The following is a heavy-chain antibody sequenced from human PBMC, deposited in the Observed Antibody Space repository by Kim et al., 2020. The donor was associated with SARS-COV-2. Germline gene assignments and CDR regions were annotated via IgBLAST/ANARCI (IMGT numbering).Heavy chain of an antibody. V-gene: IGHV3-15*01. CDR1: GFTFSNSW. J-gene: IGHJ6*02. D-gene: IGHD2-2*01. Sequence: GGSLRLSCAASGFTFSNSWMSWVRQAPGKGLEWVGRIKSKTDGVSTDYAAHVKVRFTISRDDSKNTLYPQMNRLKTEDTAVYYCTTEDVPAASLTSYYYYYYGMDVWGQGTTVTVSS. CDR3: TTEDVPAASLTSYYYYYYGMDV. CDR2: IKSKTDGVST.